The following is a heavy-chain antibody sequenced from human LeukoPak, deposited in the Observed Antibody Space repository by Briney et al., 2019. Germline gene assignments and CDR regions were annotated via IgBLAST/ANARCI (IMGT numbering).Heavy chain of an antibody. J-gene: IGHJ3*02. Sequence: GGSLRLSCAASGFTFSSYAMHWVRQAPGKGLEWVAVISYDGSNKYYADSAKGRFTISRDNSKNTLYLQMNSLRADDTAVYYCATAYCGGDCCPYHDAFDIWGQGTMVTVSS. CDR1: GFTFSSYA. CDR2: ISYDGSNK. D-gene: IGHD2-21*02. V-gene: IGHV3-30*04. CDR3: ATAYCGGDCCPYHDAFDI.